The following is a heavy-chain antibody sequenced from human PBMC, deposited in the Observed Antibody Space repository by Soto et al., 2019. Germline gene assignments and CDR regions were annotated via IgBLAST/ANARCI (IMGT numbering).Heavy chain of an antibody. J-gene: IGHJ4*01. D-gene: IGHD6-6*01. CDR1: GYTFTNYG. Sequence: QVQLVQSGAEVKKPGASVKVSCKASGYTFTNYGINWVRQAPGQGLEWLGWVSAYNGERRYAQRVQARVIMTADTSTTTDYMESRSLRSDDTAVYYCSRGTSIPASGDYWGQGTLVTVSS. V-gene: IGHV1-18*01. CDR2: VSAYNGER. CDR3: SRGTSIPASGDY.